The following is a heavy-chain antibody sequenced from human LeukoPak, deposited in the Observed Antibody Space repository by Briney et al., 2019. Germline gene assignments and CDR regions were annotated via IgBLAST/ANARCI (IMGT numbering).Heavy chain of an antibody. CDR3: AREPLWFGELLGAFDI. V-gene: IGHV4-59*01. CDR2: IYYSGST. D-gene: IGHD3-10*01. J-gene: IGHJ3*02. CDR1: SGSISSYY. Sequence: SETLSLTCTVSSGSISSYYWSWIRQPPGKGLEWIGYIYYSGSTNYNPSLKSRVTISVDTSKNQFSLKLSSVTAADTAVYYCAREPLWFGELLGAFDIWGQGTMVTVSS.